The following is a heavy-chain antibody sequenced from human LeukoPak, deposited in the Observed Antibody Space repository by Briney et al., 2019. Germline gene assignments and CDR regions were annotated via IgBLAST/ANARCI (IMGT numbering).Heavy chain of an antibody. V-gene: IGHV3-21*01. CDR1: GFTFSSYS. D-gene: IGHD6-13*01. Sequence: GGSLRLSCAASGFTFSSYSMNWVRQAPGKGLEWVSSISSSSSYIYYADSVKGRFTISRDNAKNPLYLQMNSLRAEDTAVYYCARDGKSSSWYDYWGQGTLVTVSS. J-gene: IGHJ4*02. CDR3: ARDGKSSSWYDY. CDR2: ISSSSSYI.